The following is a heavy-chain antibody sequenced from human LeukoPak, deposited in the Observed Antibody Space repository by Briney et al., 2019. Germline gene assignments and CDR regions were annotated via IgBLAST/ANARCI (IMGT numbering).Heavy chain of an antibody. D-gene: IGHD3-16*02. CDR1: GFTFSSYE. V-gene: IGHV3-48*03. CDR3: AKDLGDYIWGSYRGSDY. Sequence: GGSLRLSCAASGFTFSSYEMNWVRQAPGKGLEWVSYISSSGSTIYYADSVKGRFTISRDNAKNSLYLQMNSLRAEDTAVYYCAKDLGDYIWGSYRGSDYWGQGTLVTVSS. J-gene: IGHJ4*02. CDR2: ISSSGSTI.